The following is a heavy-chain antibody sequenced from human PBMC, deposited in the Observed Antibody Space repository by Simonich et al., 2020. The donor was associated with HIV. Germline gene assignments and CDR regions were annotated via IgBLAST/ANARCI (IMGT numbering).Heavy chain of an antibody. J-gene: IGHJ6*02. V-gene: IGHV1-3*01. CDR2: INAGNGNT. CDR3: ARLGTAPDYYYGMDV. D-gene: IGHD1-1*01. CDR1: GYTFTSYA. Sequence: QVQLVQSGAEVKKPGASVKVSCKASGYTFTSYAMHWVRQAPRQRIEWMGWINAGNGNTKKSQKFQDRVTITKDTSASTLYRELSSLRSEDTAVYYCARLGTAPDYYYGMDVWGQGTTVTVSS.